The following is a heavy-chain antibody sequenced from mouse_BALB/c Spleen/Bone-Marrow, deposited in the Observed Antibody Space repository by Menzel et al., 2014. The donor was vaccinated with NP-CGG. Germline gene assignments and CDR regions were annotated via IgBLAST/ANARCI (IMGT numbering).Heavy chain of an antibody. J-gene: IGHJ2*01. Sequence: EVHLVESGPELVKPGASMKISCKASGFSFTGYTMNWVRQSHGKNLEWIGLINPYNGGTSYNLKFKGKATLTVDKSFSTAYMELLSLTSEDSAVYYCARADYYFDYWGQGTTLTVSS. V-gene: IGHV1-18*01. CDR1: GFSFTGYT. CDR3: ARADYYFDY. CDR2: INPYNGGT.